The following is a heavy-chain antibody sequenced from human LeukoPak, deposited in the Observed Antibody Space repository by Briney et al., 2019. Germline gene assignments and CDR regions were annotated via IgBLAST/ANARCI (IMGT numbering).Heavy chain of an antibody. CDR1: GGTFSSYA. D-gene: IGHD6-19*01. CDR2: IIPIFGTA. V-gene: IGHV1-69*06. J-gene: IGHJ3*02. CDR3: ARPRTYSSGWYDAFDI. Sequence: GASVKVSCKASGGTFSSYAISWVRQAPGQGLEWMGGIIPIFGTANYAQKFQGRVTITADKSTSTAYMELSSLRSEDTAVYYCARPRTYSSGWYDAFDIWGQGTMVTVSS.